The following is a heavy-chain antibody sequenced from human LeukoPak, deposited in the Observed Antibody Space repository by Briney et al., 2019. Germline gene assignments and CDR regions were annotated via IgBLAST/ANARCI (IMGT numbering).Heavy chain of an antibody. CDR2: INGSGVST. J-gene: IGHJ4*02. Sequence: GGSLTLSCPPSGFTFSSQAMPWVRQPPPKGLEWVSGINGSGVSTPYADSVKGRFTISRDNFKNTLYLQMNTLRAEDTAVYYCAKSTLETAGNRGLFGSRVPPPYFDYWGQGTLVTVSS. CDR3: AKSTLETAGNRGLFGSRVPPPYFDY. CDR1: GFTFSSQA. D-gene: IGHD6-13*01. V-gene: IGHV3-23*01.